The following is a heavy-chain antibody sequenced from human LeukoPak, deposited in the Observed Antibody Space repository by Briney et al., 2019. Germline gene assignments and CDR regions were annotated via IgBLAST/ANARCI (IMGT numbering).Heavy chain of an antibody. CDR2: IKSDGKT. CDR3: ARAPSEIGGYYPEYFRH. J-gene: IGHJ1*01. D-gene: IGHD3-22*01. V-gene: IGHV3-74*01. Sequence: GGSLRLSCAASGFTFSGYWMPWVRQAPGKGLVWVSRIKSDGKTNYADSVKGRFTISRDNAKNTVSLQMNSLRAEDTGVYYCARAPSEIGGYYPEYFRHWGQGTLVTVSS. CDR1: GFTFSGYW.